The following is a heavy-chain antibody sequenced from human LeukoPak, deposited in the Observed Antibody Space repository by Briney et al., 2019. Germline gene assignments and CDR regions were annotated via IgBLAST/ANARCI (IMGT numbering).Heavy chain of an antibody. CDR1: GFTFSSYA. CDR2: ISYDGSNK. V-gene: IGHV3-30*04. Sequence: PGGSLRLSCAASGFTFSSYAMHWVRQAPGKGLEWVAVISYDGSNKYYADSVKGRFTISRDNSKNTLYLQMNSLRAEDTAVYYCAKAYNYYDSPSGDYWGQGTLVTVSS. D-gene: IGHD3-22*01. CDR3: AKAYNYYDSPSGDY. J-gene: IGHJ4*02.